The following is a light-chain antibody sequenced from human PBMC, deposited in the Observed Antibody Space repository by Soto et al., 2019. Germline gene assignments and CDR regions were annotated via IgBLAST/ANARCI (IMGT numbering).Light chain of an antibody. V-gene: IGKV1-27*01. CDR3: QEYDNLPT. CDR1: QGIGRS. Sequence: DIQMTQSPSSVSASVGDRVTITCRASQGIGRSLAWYQQKPGTVPKVLIHAASTLQSGVSSRFMASWSGACLSVTISTLQPEDVATYYCQEYDNLPTLGPWTQVHIK. CDR2: AAS. J-gene: IGKJ3*01.